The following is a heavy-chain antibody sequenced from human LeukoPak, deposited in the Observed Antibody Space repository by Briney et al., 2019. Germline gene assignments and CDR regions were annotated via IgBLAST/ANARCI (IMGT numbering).Heavy chain of an antibody. J-gene: IGHJ5*02. CDR3: ARVPSSSWYGWFDP. CDR1: GYTFTSYG. CDR2: ISAYNGNT. V-gene: IGHV1-18*01. D-gene: IGHD6-13*01. Sequence: ASVKVSCKASGYTFTSYGISWVRQAPGQGLEWMGWISAYNGNTNYAQKLQGRVTMTTDTSTSTAYMELRSLRSDDTAVYYCARVPSSSWYGWFDPWGQGTLVTASS.